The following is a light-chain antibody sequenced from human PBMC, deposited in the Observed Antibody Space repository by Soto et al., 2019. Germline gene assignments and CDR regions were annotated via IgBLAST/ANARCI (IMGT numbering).Light chain of an antibody. Sequence: QSVLTQPPSASGTPGQRVTISCSGSSSNIGSNTVNWYQQLPGTAPKLLIYSHNQRPSGVPDRFSDSKSGTSASLAISGLQSEDEADYYCAAWDDILNGVVFGGGTQLTVL. CDR2: SHN. CDR1: SSNIGSNT. J-gene: IGLJ2*01. CDR3: AAWDDILNGVV. V-gene: IGLV1-44*01.